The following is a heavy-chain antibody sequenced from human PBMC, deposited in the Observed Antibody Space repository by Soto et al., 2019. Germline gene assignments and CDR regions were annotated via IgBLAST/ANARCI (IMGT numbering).Heavy chain of an antibody. CDR1: GYSFDTFG. J-gene: IGHJ2*01. CDR2: ISIEKGDT. Sequence: QVQVVQSGAEVKKPGASVKVACKASGYSFDTFGMSWVRQAPGQGLEWMGWISIEKGDTNSAQKFQDRVTMTTDTATSTADMELRSLTSDDTAVYYCARCYCRVGSCFTCWHFDLWGRGNLVTVSS. D-gene: IGHD2-15*01. CDR3: ARCYCRVGSCFTCWHFDL. V-gene: IGHV1-18*01.